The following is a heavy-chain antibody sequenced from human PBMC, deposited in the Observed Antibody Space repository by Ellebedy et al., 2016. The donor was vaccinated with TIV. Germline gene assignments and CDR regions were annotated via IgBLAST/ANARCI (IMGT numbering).Heavy chain of an antibody. CDR1: GYAFSGYD. CDR2: INTDTGNP. V-gene: IGHV7-4-1*02. CDR3: VSDRRGAGPSQFGVDF. J-gene: IGHJ4*02. Sequence: AASVKVSCKASGYAFSGYDMNWVRQAPGQGLEWMGWINTDTGNPTYAQDFTGRFVFSLDTSVSTAYLEISSLKAEDTAMYFCVSDRRGAGPSQFGVDFWGQGTLVTVSS. D-gene: IGHD3-10*01.